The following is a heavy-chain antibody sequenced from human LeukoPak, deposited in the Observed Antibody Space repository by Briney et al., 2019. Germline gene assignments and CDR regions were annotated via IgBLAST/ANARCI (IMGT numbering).Heavy chain of an antibody. CDR3: ARASYYYGSGSSPLDY. V-gene: IGHV3-48*03. D-gene: IGHD3-10*01. Sequence: GGSLRLSCAASGFTFSNFAMMWVRQAPGKGLEWVSYISSSGSTIYYADSVKGRFTISRDNAKNSLYLQMNSLRAEDTAVYYCARASYYYGSGSSPLDYWGQGTLVTVSS. CDR1: GFTFSNFA. J-gene: IGHJ4*02. CDR2: ISSSGSTI.